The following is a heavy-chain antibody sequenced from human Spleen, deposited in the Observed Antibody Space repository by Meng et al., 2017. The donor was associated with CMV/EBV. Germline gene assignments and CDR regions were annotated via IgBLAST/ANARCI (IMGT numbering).Heavy chain of an antibody. V-gene: IGHV4-34*01. CDR1: GGSFSGYY. CDR3: ARSYGSGSHFVY. Sequence: LTCAVYGGSFSGYYWSWIRQPPGKGLEWIGEINHSGSTNYNPSLKRRVTITVDTSKNQFSLKLSSVTAADTAVYYCARSYGSGSHFVYWGQGTLVTVSS. D-gene: IGHD3-10*01. CDR2: INHSGST. J-gene: IGHJ4*02.